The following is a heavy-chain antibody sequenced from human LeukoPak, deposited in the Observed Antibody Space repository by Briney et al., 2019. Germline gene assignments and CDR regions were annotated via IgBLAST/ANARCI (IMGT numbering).Heavy chain of an antibody. CDR2: ISSSGSTI. CDR1: GFTFSIYE. Sequence: PGGSLRLSCAASGFTFSIYEMNWVRQAPGKGLEWVSYISSSGSTIYYADSVKGRFTISRDNAKNTLYLQMNSLRAEDTAVYYCARGGDSSGYYYGAFDIWGQGTMVTVSS. V-gene: IGHV3-48*03. D-gene: IGHD3-22*01. CDR3: ARGGDSSGYYYGAFDI. J-gene: IGHJ3*02.